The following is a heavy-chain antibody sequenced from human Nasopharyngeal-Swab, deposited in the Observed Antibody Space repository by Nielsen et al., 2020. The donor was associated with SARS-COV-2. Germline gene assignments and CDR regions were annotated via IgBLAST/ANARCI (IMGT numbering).Heavy chain of an antibody. V-gene: IGHV3-7*05. CDR3: ARDKGDGYNSDYYYMDV. CDR2: IKQDGSEK. J-gene: IGHJ6*03. CDR1: GFTFSSYW. Sequence: GGSLRLSCAASGFTFSSYWMSWVRQAPGKGLEWVANIKQDGSEKYYVDSLKGRFTISRDNAKSSLYLQMNSLRAEDTAVYYCARDKGDGYNSDYYYMDVWGKGTTVTVSS. D-gene: IGHD5-24*01.